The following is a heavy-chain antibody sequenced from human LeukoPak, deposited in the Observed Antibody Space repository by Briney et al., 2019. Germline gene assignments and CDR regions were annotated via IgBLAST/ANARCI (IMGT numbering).Heavy chain of an antibody. D-gene: IGHD7-27*01. V-gene: IGHV1-18*01. J-gene: IGHJ4*02. CDR1: GYTFTSYG. Sequence: ASVKVSCKASGYTFTSYGISLVRQAPGQGLEWMGWISAYNGNTNYAQKLQGRVTMTTDTSTSTAYMELRSLRSDDTAVYYCAKENKELGIPTSWGQGTLVTVSS. CDR3: AKENKELGIPTS. CDR2: ISAYNGNT.